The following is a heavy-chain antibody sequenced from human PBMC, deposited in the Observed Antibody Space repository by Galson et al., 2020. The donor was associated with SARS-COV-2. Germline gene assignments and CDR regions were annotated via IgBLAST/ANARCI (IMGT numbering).Heavy chain of an antibody. CDR3: VKEIGKNGAEYVHQ. J-gene: IGHJ1*01. CDR2: ISWNSGSI. Sequence: GGSLRLSCAASGFTFDDYAMHWVRQAPGKGLEWVSGISWNSGSIEYADSVKGRFTISRDNAKNSLYLQMNSLRSEDMALYYCVKEIGKNGAEYVHQWGQGTLVPGSS. CDR1: GFTFDDYA. V-gene: IGHV3-9*03. D-gene: IGHD1-1*01.